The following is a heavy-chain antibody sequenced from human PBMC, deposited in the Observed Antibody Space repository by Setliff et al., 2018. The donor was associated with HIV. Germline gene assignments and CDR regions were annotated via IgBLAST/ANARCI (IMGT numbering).Heavy chain of an antibody. J-gene: IGHJ4*02. D-gene: IGHD3-3*01. CDR2: VHNTDT. Sequence: PGGSLRLSCVASKFSVSDSYMGWVRQAPGKGLEWVSFVHNTDTYYADSVKGRFTISRDNSKNTLYLQMNSLRAEDTAVYYCARDLSGGYNFWSGYYPLDYWGRGTLVTSPQ. CDR1: KFSVSDSY. CDR3: ARDLSGGYNFWSGYYPLDY. V-gene: IGHV3-66*01.